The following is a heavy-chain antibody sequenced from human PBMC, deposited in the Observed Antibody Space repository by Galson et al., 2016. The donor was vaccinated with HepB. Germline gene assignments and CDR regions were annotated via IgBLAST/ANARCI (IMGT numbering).Heavy chain of an antibody. Sequence: SLRLSCAASGFNFKNFDMHWVRQAPGQGLEWVALISSDGSKKFYVDSVKGRFIISRDNPKNKLFLQMNSLRVEDTAVYYCAKDRYDFWSGYYWMSDYWGQGTLVTVSS. D-gene: IGHD3-3*01. CDR2: ISSDGSKK. J-gene: IGHJ4*02. V-gene: IGHV3-30*18. CDR1: GFNFKNFD. CDR3: AKDRYDFWSGYYWMSDY.